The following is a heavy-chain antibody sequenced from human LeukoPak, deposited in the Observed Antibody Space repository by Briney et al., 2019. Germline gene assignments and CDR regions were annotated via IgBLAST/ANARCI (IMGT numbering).Heavy chain of an antibody. CDR1: GYSISSGYY. CDR2: IYHSGST. D-gene: IGHD3-16*01. V-gene: IGHV4-38-2*02. Sequence: SETLSLTCTVSGYSISSGYYWGWIRQPPGEGLEWIGSIYHSGSTYYNPSLKSRVTVSVDTSKNQFSLKLSSVTAADTAVYYCARAVSPLGGRAFDYWGQGTLVTVSS. CDR3: ARAVSPLGGRAFDY. J-gene: IGHJ4*02.